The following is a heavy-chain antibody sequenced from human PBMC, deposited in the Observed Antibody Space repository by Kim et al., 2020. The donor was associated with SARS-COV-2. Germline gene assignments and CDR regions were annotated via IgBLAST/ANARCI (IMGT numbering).Heavy chain of an antibody. CDR2: INTNTGNL. J-gene: IGHJ2*01. D-gene: IGHD3-22*01. CDR3: ARRYYYDSSGYYSPQAGSSSSRYWYFDL. V-gene: IGHV7-4-1*02. CDR1: GYTFTSYA. Sequence: ASVKVSCKASGYTFTSYAMNWVRQAPGQGLEWMGWINTNTGNLTYAQGFTGRFVFSLDTSVSTAYLQISSLKAEDTAVYYCARRYYYDSSGYYSPQAGSSSSRYWYFDLWGRGTLVTVSS.